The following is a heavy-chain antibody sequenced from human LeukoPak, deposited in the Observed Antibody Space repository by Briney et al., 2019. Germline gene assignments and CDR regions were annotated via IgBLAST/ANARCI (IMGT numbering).Heavy chain of an antibody. CDR1: GGTFNNSA. CDR3: ARDVHGDYGSGWFDG. D-gene: IGHD4-17*01. CDR2: ITPLFGTA. J-gene: IGHJ5*02. Sequence: GASVKVSCKTSGGTFNNSAISWVRHAPGQGLEWVGGITPLFGTAGYAQKFQGRVTITKDESTRTVYLELTTLTSDARAVYYCARDVHGDYGSGWFDGWGQGTPVSVPS. V-gene: IGHV1-69*05.